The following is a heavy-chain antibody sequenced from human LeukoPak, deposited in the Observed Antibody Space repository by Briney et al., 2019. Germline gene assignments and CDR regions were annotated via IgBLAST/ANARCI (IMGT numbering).Heavy chain of an antibody. V-gene: IGHV3-9*01. CDR3: AKAGYSSGWPIDY. D-gene: IGHD6-19*01. Sequence: PGGSLRLSCAASRFTFDDYAMHWVRQAPGKGLEWVSGISWNSGSIGYADSVKGRFTISRDNAKNSLYLQMNSLRAEDTALYYCAKAGYSSGWPIDYWGPGTLVTVSS. CDR1: RFTFDDYA. J-gene: IGHJ4*02. CDR2: ISWNSGSI.